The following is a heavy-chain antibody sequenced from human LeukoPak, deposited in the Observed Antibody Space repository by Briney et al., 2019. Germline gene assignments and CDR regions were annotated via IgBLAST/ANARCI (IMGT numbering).Heavy chain of an antibody. CDR2: INPNSGGT. D-gene: IGHD6-13*01. CDR1: GYTFTGYY. V-gene: IGHV1-2*02. J-gene: IGHJ3*02. CDR3: ASTNWVGPIAGDAFDI. Sequence: ASVKVSCKASGYTFTGYYMHWVRQAPGQGLEWMGWINPNSGGTNYAQKFQGRVTMTRDTSITTAYVELSRLRSDDTAVYYCASTNWVGPIAGDAFDIWGQGTMVTVSS.